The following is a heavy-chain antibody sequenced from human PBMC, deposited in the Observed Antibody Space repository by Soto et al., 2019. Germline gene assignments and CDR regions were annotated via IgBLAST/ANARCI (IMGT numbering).Heavy chain of an antibody. J-gene: IGHJ4*02. D-gene: IGHD2-2*01. Sequence: GGSLRLSCAASGFTFSSYAMSWVRQAPGKGLEWVSAISGSGGSTYYADSVKGRFTISRDNSKNTLYLQMNSLRAEDTAVYYCASDIVVVPAAPPFDYWGQGTLVTVSS. V-gene: IGHV3-23*01. CDR2: ISGSGGST. CDR3: ASDIVVVPAAPPFDY. CDR1: GFTFSSYA.